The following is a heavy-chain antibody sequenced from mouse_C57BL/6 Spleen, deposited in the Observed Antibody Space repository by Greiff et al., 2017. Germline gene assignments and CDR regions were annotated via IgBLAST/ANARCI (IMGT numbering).Heavy chain of an antibody. CDR2: IHPNSGST. J-gene: IGHJ3*01. CDR3: ARPNYGSSFFAY. Sequence: QVQLKQPGAELVKPGASVKLSCKASGYTFTSYWMHWVKQRPGQGLEWIGMIHPNSGSTNYNEKFKSKATLTVDKSSSTAYMQLSSLTSEDSAVYYCARPNYGSSFFAYWGQGTLVTVSA. CDR1: GYTFTSYW. D-gene: IGHD1-1*01. V-gene: IGHV1-64*01.